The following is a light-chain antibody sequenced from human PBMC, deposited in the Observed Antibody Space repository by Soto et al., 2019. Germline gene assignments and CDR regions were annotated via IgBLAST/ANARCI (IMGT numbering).Light chain of an antibody. CDR1: QGISSY. J-gene: IGKJ5*01. CDR2: AAS. V-gene: IGKV1-9*01. Sequence: DIQLTQSPSFLSASVGDRVTITCRASQGISSYLAWYQQKPGKAPKLLIYAASTLQTGVPSRFSGSGSGTEFTLTVSSLQPEEFATYYWQQHNSYRITLVQGTRLEI. CDR3: QQHNSYRIT.